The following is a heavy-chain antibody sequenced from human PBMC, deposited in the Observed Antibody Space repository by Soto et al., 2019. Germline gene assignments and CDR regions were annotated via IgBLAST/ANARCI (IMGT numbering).Heavy chain of an antibody. Sequence: SVKVSSKASGGTFSSYSISWVRQAPGQGLEWMGGIIPIFGTANYAQKFQGRVTITADKSTSTAYMELSSLRSEDTAVYYCERQYDGHDYWGQATLVTVSS. CDR2: IIPIFGTA. CDR3: ERQYDGHDY. J-gene: IGHJ4*02. CDR1: GGTFSSYS. V-gene: IGHV1-69*06. D-gene: IGHD3-16*01.